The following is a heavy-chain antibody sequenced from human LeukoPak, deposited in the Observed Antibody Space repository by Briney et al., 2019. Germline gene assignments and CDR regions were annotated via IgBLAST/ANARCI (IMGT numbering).Heavy chain of an antibody. CDR1: GGSFSGYY. Sequence: SETLSLTCAVYGGSFSGYYWIWMRQPPGKGLEWIGEINHSERTSYNPSLKSRVTISVDTSKNQFSLNLRSVTAADTAVYYYARGRGGTYRLDYWGQGTLVTVSS. D-gene: IGHD1-26*01. V-gene: IGHV4-34*01. CDR3: ARGRGGTYRLDY. J-gene: IGHJ4*02. CDR2: INHSERT.